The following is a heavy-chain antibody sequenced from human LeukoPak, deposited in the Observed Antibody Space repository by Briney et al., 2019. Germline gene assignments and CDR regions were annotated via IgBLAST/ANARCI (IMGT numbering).Heavy chain of an antibody. Sequence: PGGSLRLSCAASGFTFSSYAMNWVRQAPGKGLEWVSAISGSDGSTYYADSVKGRFTISRDNSKNTLYLQMNSLRAEDTAVYYCAKGYGSGSYLADYWGQGTLVTVSS. CDR2: ISGSDGST. V-gene: IGHV3-23*01. J-gene: IGHJ4*02. CDR1: GFTFSSYA. CDR3: AKGYGSGSYLADY. D-gene: IGHD3-10*01.